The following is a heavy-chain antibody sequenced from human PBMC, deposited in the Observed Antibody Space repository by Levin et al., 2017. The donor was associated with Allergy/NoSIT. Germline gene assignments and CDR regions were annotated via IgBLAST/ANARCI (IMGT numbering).Heavy chain of an antibody. J-gene: IGHJ6*02. D-gene: IGHD4-11*01. CDR2: IYSGGST. CDR1: GFTVSSNY. V-gene: IGHV3-66*01. Sequence: GESLKISCAASGFTVSSNYMSWVRQAPGKGLEWVSVIYSGGSTYYADSVKGRFTISRDNSKNTLYLQMNSLRAEDTAVYYCARVLGTTVSYGMDVWGQGTTVTVSS. CDR3: ARVLGTTVSYGMDV.